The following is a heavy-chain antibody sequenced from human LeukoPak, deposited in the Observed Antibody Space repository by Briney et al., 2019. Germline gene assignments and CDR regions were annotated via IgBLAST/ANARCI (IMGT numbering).Heavy chain of an antibody. V-gene: IGHV3-21*01. D-gene: IGHD2-2*01. CDR3: ARLPAYCSSTSCYYDY. CDR2: ISTTSSYI. J-gene: IGHJ4*02. Sequence: GGSLRLSCAASGFTFSSYTMNWVRQAPGKGLEWVSSISTTSSYIYYSDSVKGRFTISRDNAKNSLFLQMNSLRAEDTAVYCCARLPAYCSSTSCYYDYWGQGTLVTVSS. CDR1: GFTFSSYT.